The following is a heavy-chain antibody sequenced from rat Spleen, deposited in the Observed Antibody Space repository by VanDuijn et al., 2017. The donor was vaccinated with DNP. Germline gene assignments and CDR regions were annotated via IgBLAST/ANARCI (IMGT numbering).Heavy chain of an antibody. CDR3: ATPGALDY. CDR2: ISYDGTVT. J-gene: IGHJ2*01. Sequence: EVQLVESGGGLVQPGRSLKLSCEASGFTFSDYNMAWVRQAPKKGLEWVATISYDGTVTYYRDSVKGRFTISRDNAKNTQYLQMDSLRSEDTATYYCATPGALDYWGQGVMVTVSS. V-gene: IGHV5-7*01. CDR1: GFTFSDYN.